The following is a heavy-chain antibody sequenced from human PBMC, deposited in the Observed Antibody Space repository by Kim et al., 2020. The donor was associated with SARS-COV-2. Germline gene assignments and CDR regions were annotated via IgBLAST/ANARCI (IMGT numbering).Heavy chain of an antibody. V-gene: IGHV4-34*01. Sequence: SETLSLTCAVYGGSFSGYYWSWIRQPPGKGLEWIGEINHSGSTNYNPSLKSRVTISVDTSKNQFSLKLSSVTAADTAVYYCARGLGNYWGQGTLVTVSS. J-gene: IGHJ4*02. CDR1: GGSFSGYY. D-gene: IGHD1-26*01. CDR2: INHSGST. CDR3: ARGLGNY.